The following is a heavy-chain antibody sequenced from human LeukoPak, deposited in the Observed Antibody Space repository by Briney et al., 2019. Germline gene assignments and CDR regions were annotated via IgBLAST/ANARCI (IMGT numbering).Heavy chain of an antibody. CDR1: GYTFTDYY. J-gene: IGHJ6*02. CDR3: AALTSGYYYGVDV. CDR2: INPNSGGT. Sequence: GASVKVSCKASGYTFTDYYMHWVRQAPGQGLEWMGWINPNSGGTNYAQNFQGRVNMTRDTSINTAYMELSGLTSDDTAVYYCAALTSGYYYGVDVWGQGTTVTVSS. D-gene: IGHD2-2*01. V-gene: IGHV1-2*02.